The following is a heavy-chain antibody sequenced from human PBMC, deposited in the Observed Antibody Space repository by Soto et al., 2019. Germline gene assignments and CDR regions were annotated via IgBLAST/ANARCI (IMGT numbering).Heavy chain of an antibody. Sequence: ASVKVSCKASGYTFTSYDINWVRQATGQGLEWMGWMNPNSGNTGYAQKFQGRVTMTRNTSISTAYMELSSLRSEDTAVYYCARAVTTYYYYYMDVWGKGTTVTV. D-gene: IGHD4-17*01. J-gene: IGHJ6*03. CDR1: GYTFTSYD. CDR3: ARAVTTYYYYYMDV. V-gene: IGHV1-8*01. CDR2: MNPNSGNT.